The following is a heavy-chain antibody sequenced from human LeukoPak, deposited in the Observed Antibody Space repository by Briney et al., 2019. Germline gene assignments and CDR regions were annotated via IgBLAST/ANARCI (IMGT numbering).Heavy chain of an antibody. CDR3: ASGYGLQLNWLDP. V-gene: IGHV3-21*01. J-gene: IGHJ5*02. CDR1: GFTFSSYS. CDR2: ISSSSGDI. Sequence: GGSLRLSCAASGFTFSSYSMNWVRQAPGKGLEWVSSISSSSGDIYYADSMKGRFTVSRDNAKNSLYLQMNSLRAEDTAVYYCASGYGLQLNWLDPWGQGTLATVSS. D-gene: IGHD2-2*03.